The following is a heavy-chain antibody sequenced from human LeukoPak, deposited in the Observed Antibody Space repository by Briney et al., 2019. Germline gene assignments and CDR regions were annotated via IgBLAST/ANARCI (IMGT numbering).Heavy chain of an antibody. CDR3: ARRAPYYYDSSSGYNFDI. V-gene: IGHV4-39*01. Sequence: SETLSLTCTVSGGSISSSRYYWGWIRQPPGKGLEWIGSIYYSGSTYYNLFLKSRVNISVDTSKNQFSLKLSSVTAADTAVYYCARRAPYYYDSSSGYNFDIWGQGTMVTVSS. D-gene: IGHD3-22*01. CDR2: IYYSGST. CDR1: GGSISSSRYY. J-gene: IGHJ3*02.